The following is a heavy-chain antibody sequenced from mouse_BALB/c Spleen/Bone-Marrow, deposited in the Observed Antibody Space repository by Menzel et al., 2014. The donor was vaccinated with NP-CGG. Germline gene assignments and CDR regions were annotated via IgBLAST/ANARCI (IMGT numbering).Heavy chain of an antibody. CDR1: GYTFTSYV. CDR2: INPYNDGT. J-gene: IGHJ2*01. D-gene: IGHD3-2*01. CDR3: ARPRQLGLPYYFDY. Sequence: VQLQQPGPELVKPGASVKMSCEASGYTFTSYVMHWVKQKPGQGLEWIGYINPYNDGTKYNEKFKGKATLTSDKSSSTAYMELSSLTSEVSAVYYCARPRQLGLPYYFDYWGQGTTLTVSS. V-gene: IGHV1-14*01.